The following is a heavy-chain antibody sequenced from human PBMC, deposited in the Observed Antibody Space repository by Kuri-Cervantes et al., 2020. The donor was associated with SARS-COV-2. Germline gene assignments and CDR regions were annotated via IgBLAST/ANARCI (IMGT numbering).Heavy chain of an antibody. J-gene: IGHJ4*02. V-gene: IGHV3-7*01. Sequence: GESLKISCAASGFTFSSYWVSWVRQAPGKGLEWVANIKQDGSEKYYVDSVKGRFTISRDNAKNSLYLQMNSLRAEDTAVYYRAREFFGVVNGYFDYWGQGALVTVSS. CDR1: GFTFSSYW. CDR3: AREFFGVVNGYFDY. CDR2: IKQDGSEK. D-gene: IGHD3-3*01.